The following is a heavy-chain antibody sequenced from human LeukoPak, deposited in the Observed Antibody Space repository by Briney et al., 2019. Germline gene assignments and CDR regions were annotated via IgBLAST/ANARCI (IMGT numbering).Heavy chain of an antibody. CDR3: ARGGGQLWFGELFTFDY. D-gene: IGHD3-10*01. J-gene: IGHJ4*02. V-gene: IGHV4-59*11. CDR1: GVSISSHY. Sequence: SETLSLTCTVSGVSISSHYWSWIRQPPGKGLEWIGYIYYSGSTNYNPSLKSRVTISVDTSKNQFSLKLSSVTAADTAVYYWARGGGQLWFGELFTFDYWGQGTLVTVSS. CDR2: IYYSGST.